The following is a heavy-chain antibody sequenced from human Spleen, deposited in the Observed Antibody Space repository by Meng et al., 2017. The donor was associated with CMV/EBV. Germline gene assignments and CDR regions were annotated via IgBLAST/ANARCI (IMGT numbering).Heavy chain of an antibody. Sequence: GGSLRLSCAASGFTFSSYGMYWVRQAPGKGLEWVAVIWYDGSHKYYADSVKGRFTISRDNSKNTLYLQMNSLRAEDTAVCYCAKDGDMITFGGVLGLDYWGQGTLVTVSS. D-gene: IGHD3-16*01. J-gene: IGHJ4*02. CDR1: GFTFSSYG. CDR2: IWYDGSHK. V-gene: IGHV3-33*06. CDR3: AKDGDMITFGGVLGLDY.